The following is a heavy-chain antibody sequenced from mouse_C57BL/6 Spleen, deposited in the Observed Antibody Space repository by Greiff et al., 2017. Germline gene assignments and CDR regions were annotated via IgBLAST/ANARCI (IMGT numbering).Heavy chain of an antibody. Sequence: VQLQQSGAELAKPGASVKLSCKASGYIFTSYWMHWVKQRPGQGLEWIGYINPSSGYTKYNQKFKDKATLTADKSSSTAYMQLSSLTYEDSAVYYCARGTTVVDWYFDVWGTGTTVTVSS. CDR2: INPSSGYT. V-gene: IGHV1-7*01. CDR1: GYIFTSYW. CDR3: ARGTTVVDWYFDV. D-gene: IGHD1-1*01. J-gene: IGHJ1*03.